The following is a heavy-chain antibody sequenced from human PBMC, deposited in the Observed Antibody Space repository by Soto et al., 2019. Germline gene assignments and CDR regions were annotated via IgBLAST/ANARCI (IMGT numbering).Heavy chain of an antibody. Sequence: QVQLVESGGGVVQPGRSLRLSCAASGFTFSSYGMHWVRQAPGKGLEWVAVIWYDGSNKYYADSVKGRFTISRDNSKNTLYLQMNSLRAEDTAVYYCARDYQVYDILTGYYDYWGQGTLVTVSS. J-gene: IGHJ4*02. D-gene: IGHD3-9*01. V-gene: IGHV3-33*01. CDR3: ARDYQVYDILTGYYDY. CDR1: GFTFSSYG. CDR2: IWYDGSNK.